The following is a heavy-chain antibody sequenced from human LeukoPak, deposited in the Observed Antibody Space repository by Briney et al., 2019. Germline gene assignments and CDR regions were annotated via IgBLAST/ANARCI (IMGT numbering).Heavy chain of an antibody. Sequence: SETLSLTCTVSGGSISSSSYYWGWIRQPPGKGLEWIGSIYYSGSTYYNPSLKSRVTISVDTSKNQFSLKLSSVTAADTAVYYCARVQAALFDYWGQGTLVTVPS. V-gene: IGHV4-39*07. CDR2: IYYSGST. J-gene: IGHJ4*02. CDR1: GGSISSSSYY. CDR3: ARVQAALFDY. D-gene: IGHD6-6*01.